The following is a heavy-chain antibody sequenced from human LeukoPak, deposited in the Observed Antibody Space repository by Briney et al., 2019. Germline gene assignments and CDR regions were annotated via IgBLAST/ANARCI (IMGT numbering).Heavy chain of an antibody. CDR3: ARHAYSSGWYYFDY. Sequence: NPSDTLSLTCTVSGGSISSSSYYWGWIRQPPGKGLEWIGSLYYSGSTYYNPSLKSRVTISVDTSKNQFSLKLSSVTAADTAVYYCARHAYSSGWYYFDYWGQGTLVTVSS. V-gene: IGHV4-39*01. CDR1: GGSISSSSYY. CDR2: LYYSGST. D-gene: IGHD6-19*01. J-gene: IGHJ4*02.